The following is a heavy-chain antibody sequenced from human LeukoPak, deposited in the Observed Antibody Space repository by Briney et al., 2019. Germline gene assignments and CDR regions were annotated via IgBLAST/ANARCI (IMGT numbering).Heavy chain of an antibody. CDR1: GFTFRNYE. CDR2: ISSSGSTI. V-gene: IGHV3-48*03. CDR3: ARDIANMPGRDSYGYDY. J-gene: IGHJ4*02. D-gene: IGHD5-18*01. Sequence: GGSLRLPCAASGFTFRNYEMNWVRQAPGKGLEWVSYISSSGSTIWYADSVKGRFTISRDNAKNSLYLQMNSLRAGDSAVYYCARDIANMPGRDSYGYDYWGQGTLVTVSS.